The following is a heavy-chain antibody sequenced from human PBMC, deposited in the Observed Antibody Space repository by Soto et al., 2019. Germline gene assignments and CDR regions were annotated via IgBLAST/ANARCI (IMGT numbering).Heavy chain of an antibody. J-gene: IGHJ3*02. Sequence: QVQLQESGPRLVKPSETLSLTCSVSGVSIGSHFWSWIRQAPGKGSELVGYIYHTVNTNYNPALKSRVTISMDTSKNLLSLQLSSVTAADTAVYYCARLQYTVVTALDIWGQGTMVTVSS. CDR1: GVSIGSHF. V-gene: IGHV4-59*11. CDR2: IYHTVNT. D-gene: IGHD2-15*01. CDR3: ARLQYTVVTALDI.